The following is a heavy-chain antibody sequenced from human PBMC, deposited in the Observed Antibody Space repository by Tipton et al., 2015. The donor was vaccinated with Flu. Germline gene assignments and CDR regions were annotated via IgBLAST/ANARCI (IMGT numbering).Heavy chain of an antibody. CDR3: ARSLNRCSGGSCYSGYYYYYGMDV. Sequence: GLVKPSETLSLTCTVSGGSISSYYWSWIRQPPGKGLEWIGYIYYSGSTNYNPSLKSRVTISVDTSKNQFSLKLSSGTAADTAVYYCARSLNRCSGGSCYSGYYYYYGMDVWGQGTTVTVSS. V-gene: IGHV4-59*08. CDR2: IYYSGST. J-gene: IGHJ6*02. CDR1: GGSISSYY. D-gene: IGHD2-15*01.